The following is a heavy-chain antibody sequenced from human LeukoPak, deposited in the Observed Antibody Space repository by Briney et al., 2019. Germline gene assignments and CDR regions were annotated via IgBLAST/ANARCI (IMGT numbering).Heavy chain of an antibody. CDR1: GFTLCNYV. D-gene: IGHD4-17*01. CDR3: AKAPTVTTWVFDW. Sequence: RGSPRLSRAASGFTLCNYVMSRVPPAPREGLGWVSSISVSGGSTFYAASVKGRCTISRDDSKNTLYLQLSSLRAEDTAVYYCAKAPTVTTWVFDWWGRGTVVAVCS. V-gene: IGHV3-23*01. CDR2: ISVSGGST. J-gene: IGHJ4*02.